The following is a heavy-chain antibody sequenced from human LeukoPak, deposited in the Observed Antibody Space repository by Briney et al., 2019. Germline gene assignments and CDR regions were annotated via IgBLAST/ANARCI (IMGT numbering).Heavy chain of an antibody. CDR2: IPYDGSNK. D-gene: IGHD6-13*01. Sequence: GGSLRLSCAASRFTFSSYAMHWVRQAPGKGPEWVALIPYDGSNKYYADSVKGRFTVSRDNSKNTLYLQMNSQRAEDTAVYYCVRGAYSSSWLNFDYWGQGTLVTVSS. J-gene: IGHJ4*02. CDR3: VRGAYSSSWLNFDY. CDR1: RFTFSSYA. V-gene: IGHV3-30*04.